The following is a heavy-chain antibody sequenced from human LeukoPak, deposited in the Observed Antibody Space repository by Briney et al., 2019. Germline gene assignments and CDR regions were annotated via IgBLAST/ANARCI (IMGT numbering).Heavy chain of an antibody. D-gene: IGHD6-13*01. J-gene: IGHJ5*02. Sequence: PSETLSLTCAVYGGSFSGYYWSWIRQPPGKGLEWIGEINHSGSTNYNPSLKSRVTISVDTSKNQFSLKLGSVTAADTAVYYCASQSSSWDWFDPWGQGTLVTVSS. CDR3: ASQSSSWDWFDP. CDR1: GGSFSGYY. CDR2: INHSGST. V-gene: IGHV4-34*01.